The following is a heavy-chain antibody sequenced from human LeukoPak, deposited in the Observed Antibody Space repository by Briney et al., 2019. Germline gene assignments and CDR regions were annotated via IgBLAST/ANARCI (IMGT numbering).Heavy chain of an antibody. Sequence: ASVKVSCKASGGTFTSYAISWVRQAPGQGLEWMGGIIPIFGTANYAQNFQGRVTITTDEPTSTPYMDLSSLRSEDTAVYYCARDFCSSTSCPSLLGNWGQGTLVTLSS. J-gene: IGHJ4*02. CDR2: IIPIFGTA. CDR3: ARDFCSSTSCPSLLGN. V-gene: IGHV1-69*05. D-gene: IGHD2-2*01. CDR1: GGTFTSYA.